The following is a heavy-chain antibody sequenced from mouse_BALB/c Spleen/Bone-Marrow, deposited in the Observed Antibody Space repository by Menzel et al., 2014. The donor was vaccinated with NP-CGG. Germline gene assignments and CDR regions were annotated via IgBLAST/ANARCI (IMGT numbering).Heavy chain of an antibody. J-gene: IGHJ4*01. CDR2: IDPSDSET. Sequence: QVQLQQPGAELVKPGAPVKLPCKASGYTFTSYWMNWVKQRPGRGLEWIGRIDPSDSETHYNQKFKDKATLTVDKSSSTAYIQLSSLTSVDSAVFYCARALGDGYYYAMDYWGQGTSVTVSS. CDR3: ARALGDGYYYAMDY. V-gene: IGHV1-69*02. D-gene: IGHD2-3*01. CDR1: GYTFTSYW.